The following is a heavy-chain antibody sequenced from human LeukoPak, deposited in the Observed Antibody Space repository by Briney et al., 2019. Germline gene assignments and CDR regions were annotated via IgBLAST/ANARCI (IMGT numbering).Heavy chain of an antibody. CDR2: VKPDGSEK. V-gene: IGHV3-7*01. J-gene: IGHJ4*02. D-gene: IGHD3-22*01. CDR1: GFTFSNYW. Sequence: GGSLRLSCAASGFTFSNYWMTWVRQAPGKGLEWVAHVKPDGSEKSYVDSVKGRFTISRDNAQNSLYLQMNSLRAEDTVVYYCARDRGYYVFDYWGQGTLVTVSS. CDR3: ARDRGYYVFDY.